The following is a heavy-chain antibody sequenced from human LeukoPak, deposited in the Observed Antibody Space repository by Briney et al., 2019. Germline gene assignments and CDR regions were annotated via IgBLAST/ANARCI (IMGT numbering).Heavy chain of an antibody. CDR2: ISSSSSYI. CDR3: ARDQYYDSSGYYSY. CDR1: EFSVGSNY. D-gene: IGHD3-22*01. V-gene: IGHV3-21*01. J-gene: IGHJ4*02. Sequence: GGSLRLSCAASEFSVGSNYMTWVRQAPGKGLEWVSSISSSSSYIYYADSVKGRFTISRDNAKNSLYLQMNSLRAEDTAVYYCARDQYYDSSGYYSYWGQGTLVTVSS.